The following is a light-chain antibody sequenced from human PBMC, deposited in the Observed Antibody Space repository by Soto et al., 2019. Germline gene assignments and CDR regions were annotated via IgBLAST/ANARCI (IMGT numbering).Light chain of an antibody. V-gene: IGKV1-39*01. CDR2: GAS. CDR3: QQSYSLPRT. J-gene: IGKJ1*01. Sequence: DIPMTQSPSSLSASVGDRVTITCRASQSVLSYLNWYQQKPGKAPNLLIFGASSLQSGVPSRFSGSGSETHFTLTISSLHPEDFATYYCQQSYSLPRTFGQGTKVEIK. CDR1: QSVLSY.